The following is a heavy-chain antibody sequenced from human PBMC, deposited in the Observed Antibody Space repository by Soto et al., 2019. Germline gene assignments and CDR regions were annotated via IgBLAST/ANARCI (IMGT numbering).Heavy chain of an antibody. J-gene: IGHJ5*02. CDR3: ARVLRAAAGNWFDP. CDR2: IYYSGST. CDR1: GGSIISYY. V-gene: IGHV4-59*01. Sequence: SETLSLTCAVSGGSIISYYCIWVRHPPGKGLEWIGYIYYSGSTNYNPSLKSRVTISVGTSKNQFSLKLSSVTAADTAVYYCARVLRAAAGNWFDPWGQGTLVTVSS. D-gene: IGHD6-13*01.